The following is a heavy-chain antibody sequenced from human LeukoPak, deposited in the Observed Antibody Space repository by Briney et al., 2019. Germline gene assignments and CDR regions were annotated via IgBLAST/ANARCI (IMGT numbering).Heavy chain of an antibody. CDR2: IYNSGST. CDR1: GGSISTYY. Sequence: SETLSLTCTVSGGSISTYYWSWIRQPPGKGLEWIGYIYNSGSTNYNPSLKSRVTVSVDTSKNQFSLKLSSVTAADTAVYYCARENSNSWYLDYWGQGTLVTVSS. D-gene: IGHD6-13*01. V-gene: IGHV4-59*01. J-gene: IGHJ4*02. CDR3: ARENSNSWYLDY.